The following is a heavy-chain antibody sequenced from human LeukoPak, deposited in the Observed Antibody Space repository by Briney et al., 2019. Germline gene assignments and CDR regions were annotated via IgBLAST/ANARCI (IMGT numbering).Heavy chain of an antibody. CDR3: AKDWGYSSSQGYYFDY. J-gene: IGHJ4*02. CDR1: GFTFSSYA. D-gene: IGHD6-13*01. Sequence: GRSLRLSCAASGFTFSSYAMHWVRQAPGKGLEWVAVISYDGSNKYYADSVKGRFTISRDNSKNTLYLQMNSLRAEDTAVYYCAKDWGYSSSQGYYFDYWGQGTLVTVSS. V-gene: IGHV3-30-3*02. CDR2: ISYDGSNK.